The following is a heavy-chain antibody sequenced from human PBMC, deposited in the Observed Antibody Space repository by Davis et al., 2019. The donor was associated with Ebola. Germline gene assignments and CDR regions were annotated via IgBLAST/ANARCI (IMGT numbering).Heavy chain of an antibody. CDR2: IWYDGSNK. J-gene: IGHJ6*04. D-gene: IGHD3-3*01. Sequence: GESLKISCAASGFTFSSYGMHWVRQAPGKGLEWVAVIWYDGSNKYYADSVKGRFTISRDNSKKTMYLQMNSLRGEDTAVYYCARSGLSFGVVKYHYGMDAWGKGTTVTVSS. V-gene: IGHV3-33*01. CDR3: ARSGLSFGVVKYHYGMDA. CDR1: GFTFSSYG.